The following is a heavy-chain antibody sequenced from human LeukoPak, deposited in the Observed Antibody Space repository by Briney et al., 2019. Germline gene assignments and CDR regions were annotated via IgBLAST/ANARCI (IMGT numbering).Heavy chain of an antibody. CDR3: ARDRDSTPEYGDYDSYFDY. CDR2: ISYDGSNK. CDR1: GFTFSSYG. V-gene: IGHV3-30*03. J-gene: IGHJ4*02. Sequence: GGSLRLSCAASGFTFSSYGMHWVRQAPGKGLEWVAVISYDGSNKYYADSVKGRFTISRDNSKNTLYLQMSSLRAEDTAVYYCARDRDSTPEYGDYDSYFDYWGQGTLVTVSS. D-gene: IGHD4-17*01.